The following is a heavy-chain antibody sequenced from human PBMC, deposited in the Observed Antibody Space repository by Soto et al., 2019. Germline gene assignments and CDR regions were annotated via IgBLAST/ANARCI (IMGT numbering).Heavy chain of an antibody. CDR2: ISCHSGSI. CDR1: GFLVVDSP. Sequence: PGGCLGLCSAACGFLVVDSPMDGVRQARGKGLERVSGISCHSGSIAYAHFVNGRFTIFRDNAKNSRYLEMNSRRADDTALYYFAKAPFYYYRRSHRPPIEVGGQGATVTVSS. CDR3: AKAPFYYYRRSHRPPIEV. D-gene: IGHD2-2*01. J-gene: IGHJ6*02. V-gene: IGHV3-9*01.